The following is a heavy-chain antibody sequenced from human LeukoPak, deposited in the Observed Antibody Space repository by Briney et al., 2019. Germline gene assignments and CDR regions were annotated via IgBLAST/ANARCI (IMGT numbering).Heavy chain of an antibody. CDR1: GGSFSGYY. CDR2: IYTSGST. Sequence: SETLSLTCAVDGGSFSGYYWSWIRQPAGKGLEWIGRIYTSGSTNYNPSLKSRVTMSVDTSRNQFSLKLSSVTAADTAVYYCAYSSGYYYPFDYWGQGTLVTVSS. V-gene: IGHV4-59*10. D-gene: IGHD3-22*01. CDR3: AYSSGYYYPFDY. J-gene: IGHJ4*02.